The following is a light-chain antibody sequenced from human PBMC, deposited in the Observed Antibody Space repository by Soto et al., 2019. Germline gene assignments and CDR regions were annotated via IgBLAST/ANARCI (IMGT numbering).Light chain of an antibody. V-gene: IGKV3-11*01. Sequence: IGLEHSRSTLPLSAGESRTLSFWASHSVTTHLAWFQQRPGQTPRLLIYDASTRAPGIPARFSGRGSGADFSLTISSLEPEEFAVYFCQQRSDSITFGQGTRLEIK. CDR1: HSVTTH. J-gene: IGKJ5*01. CDR2: DAS. CDR3: QQRSDSIT.